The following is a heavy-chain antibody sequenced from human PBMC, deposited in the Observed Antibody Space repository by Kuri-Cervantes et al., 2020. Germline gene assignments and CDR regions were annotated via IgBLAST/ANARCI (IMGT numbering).Heavy chain of an antibody. CDR1: GFTFSSYG. J-gene: IGHJ4*02. Sequence: GGSLRLSCAASGFTFSSYGMHWVRQAPGKGLEWVAVIWYDGNDAYYADSVKSRFTVSRDNSKNMLYLAMNSLRAEDTAIYYCARVRDRLLDHWGQGTLVTVSS. CDR2: IWYDGNDA. V-gene: IGHV3-33*08. D-gene: IGHD5-24*01. CDR3: ARVRDRLLDH.